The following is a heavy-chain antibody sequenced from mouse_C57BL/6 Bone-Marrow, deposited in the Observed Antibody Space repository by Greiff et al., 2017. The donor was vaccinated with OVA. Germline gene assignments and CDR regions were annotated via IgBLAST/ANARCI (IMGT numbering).Heavy chain of an antibody. CDR2: IYPGDGDT. CDR1: GYAFSSSW. Sequence: QVQLQQSGPELVKPGASVKISCKASGYAFSSSWMNWVKQRPGKGLEWIGRIYPGDGDTNYNGKFKGKATLTADKSSSTAYMQLSSLTSEDSAVYFCAEGVCYFDYWGQGTTLTVSS. V-gene: IGHV1-82*01. CDR3: AEGVCYFDY. J-gene: IGHJ2*01.